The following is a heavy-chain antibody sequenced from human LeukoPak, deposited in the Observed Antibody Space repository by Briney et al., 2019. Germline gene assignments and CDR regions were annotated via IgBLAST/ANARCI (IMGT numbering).Heavy chain of an antibody. CDR3: VRYRVSYKYYAMDV. V-gene: IGHV3-30*03. CDR2: VSSDGSDN. J-gene: IGHJ6*02. D-gene: IGHD4-11*01. Sequence: GGSLRLSCEASRFPFNTYHFHWVRQAPGEGLEWLAVVSSDGSDNYNADSVKGRFTISRDNSKNTVYLQMNSLRVEDTAVYYCVRYRVSYKYYAMDVWGQGTTVTVSS. CDR1: RFPFNTYH.